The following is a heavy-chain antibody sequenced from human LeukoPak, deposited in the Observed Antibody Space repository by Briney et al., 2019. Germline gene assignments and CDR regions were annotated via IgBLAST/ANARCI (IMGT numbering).Heavy chain of an antibody. CDR2: IYSGGST. CDR3: ARSAGDYVDY. Sequence: GGSLRLSCAASGFTFSSYAMSWVRQAPGKGLEWVSVIYSGGSTYYADSVKGRFTISRDNSKNTLYLQMNSLRAEDTAVYYCARSAGDYVDYWGQGTLVTVSS. CDR1: GFTFSSYA. D-gene: IGHD4-17*01. V-gene: IGHV3-66*01. J-gene: IGHJ4*02.